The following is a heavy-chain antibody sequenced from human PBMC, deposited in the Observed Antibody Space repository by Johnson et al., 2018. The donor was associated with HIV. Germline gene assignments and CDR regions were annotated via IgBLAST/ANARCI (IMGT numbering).Heavy chain of an antibody. Sequence: EVQLVESGGGVVQPGRSLRLSCAASGFTFSSYALTWVRQAPGKGLEWVSYISSRGSTIYYADSVKGRFTISRDNAKNTLYLQMNSLRPEDTAVYYCAKDRNWGRLFDGFDIWGRGTMVTVSS. CDR2: ISSRGSTI. CDR1: GFTFSSYA. V-gene: IGHV3-48*04. CDR3: AKDRNWGRLFDGFDI. J-gene: IGHJ3*02. D-gene: IGHD7-27*01.